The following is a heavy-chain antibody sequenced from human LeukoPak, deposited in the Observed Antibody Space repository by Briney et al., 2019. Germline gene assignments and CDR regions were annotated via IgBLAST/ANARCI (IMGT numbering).Heavy chain of an antibody. D-gene: IGHD2-15*01. Sequence: PSETLSLTCAVYGGSFSGYYWSWIRQPPGKGLEWIGEINHSGSTNYNPSLKSRVTISVDTSKNQFSLKLSSVTAADTAVYYCARARRDCSGGSCYTKPYDYWGQGTLVTVSS. V-gene: IGHV4-34*01. CDR3: ARARRDCSGGSCYTKPYDY. CDR1: GGSFSGYY. CDR2: INHSGST. J-gene: IGHJ4*02.